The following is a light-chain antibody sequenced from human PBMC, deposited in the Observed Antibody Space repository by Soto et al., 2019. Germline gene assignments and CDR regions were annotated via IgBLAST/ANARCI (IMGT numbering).Light chain of an antibody. CDR3: QQDSSWPLT. CDR2: GAS. CDR1: QDIRSS. V-gene: IGKV3-15*01. Sequence: PGERVTLSCRASQDIRSSLAWYQQKPGQAPRLLIYGASIRATGVPATFSGSGSGTEFTLSISSLQSEHLGVYYCQQDSSWPLTFGGGTKVEI. J-gene: IGKJ4*01.